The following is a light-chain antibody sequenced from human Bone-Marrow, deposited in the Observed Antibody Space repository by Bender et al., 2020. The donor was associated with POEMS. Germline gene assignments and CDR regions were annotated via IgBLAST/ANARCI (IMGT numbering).Light chain of an antibody. CDR2: DDT. V-gene: IGLV3-21*02. CDR1: HIGRKS. CDR3: QVWDSSTDHRV. Sequence: SYVLTQPPSVLVAPGQTARISCGGNHIGRKSVHWYRQRPGQAPVVVVYDDTNRPSGIPERISGSNFGNTATLTISGVEVGDEADYYCQVWDSSTDHRVFGTGTKVTVL. J-gene: IGLJ1*01.